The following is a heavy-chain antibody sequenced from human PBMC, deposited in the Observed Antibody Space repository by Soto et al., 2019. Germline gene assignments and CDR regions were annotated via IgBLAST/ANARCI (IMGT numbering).Heavy chain of an antibody. CDR1: GYTFTSYG. CDR2: ISAYNGNT. D-gene: IGHD3-22*01. CDR3: AREKYYYDSSGFDY. Sequence: ASVKVSCKASGYTFTSYGISWVRQAPGQGLEWMGWISAYNGNTNYAQKLQGRVTMTTDTSTSTAYMELRSLRSDDTAVYYCAREKYYYDSSGFDYWGQGTLVTVSS. V-gene: IGHV1-18*01. J-gene: IGHJ4*02.